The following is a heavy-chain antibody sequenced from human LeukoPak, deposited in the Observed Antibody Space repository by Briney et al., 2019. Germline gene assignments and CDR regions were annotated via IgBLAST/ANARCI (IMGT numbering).Heavy chain of an antibody. Sequence: GGSLRLSCAASGFTFSSYAMSWVRQAPGKGLEWVSAISGSGGSTYYADSVKGRFTISRDNSKNTLYLQMNSLRAEDTAVYYCAKAPQQQLAQNYFDYWGQGTLVTVSS. CDR2: ISGSGGST. J-gene: IGHJ4*02. V-gene: IGHV3-23*01. D-gene: IGHD6-13*01. CDR3: AKAPQQQLAQNYFDY. CDR1: GFTFSSYA.